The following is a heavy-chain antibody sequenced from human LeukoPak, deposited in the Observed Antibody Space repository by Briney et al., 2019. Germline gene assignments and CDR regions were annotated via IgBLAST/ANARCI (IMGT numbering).Heavy chain of an antibody. D-gene: IGHD4-17*01. J-gene: IGHJ6*03. Sequence: GGSLRLSCAASGSTVSSNYMSWVRQAPGKGLEWVSVIYSGGSTYYADSVKGRFTISRDNSKNTLYLQMNSLRAEDTAVYYCARVQMTTVTTRLFYYYYYYYMDVWGKGTTVTVSS. V-gene: IGHV3-53*01. CDR3: ARVQMTTVTTRLFYYYYYYYMDV. CDR1: GSTVSSNY. CDR2: IYSGGST.